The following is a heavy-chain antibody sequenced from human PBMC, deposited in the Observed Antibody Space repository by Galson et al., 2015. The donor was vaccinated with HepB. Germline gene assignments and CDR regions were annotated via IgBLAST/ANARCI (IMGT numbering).Heavy chain of an antibody. D-gene: IGHD6-6*01. J-gene: IGHJ4*02. CDR1: GFTFSSYA. Sequence: SLRLSCAASGFTFSSYAMSWVRQAPGKGLEWVSSISGSGGSKYYANSVKGRFTISRDNSNNPLYLQMNSLRAEDTAVYYCAIGGGSSPFDYWGQGTLVTVSS. CDR2: ISGSGGSK. CDR3: AIGGGSSPFDY. V-gene: IGHV3-23*01.